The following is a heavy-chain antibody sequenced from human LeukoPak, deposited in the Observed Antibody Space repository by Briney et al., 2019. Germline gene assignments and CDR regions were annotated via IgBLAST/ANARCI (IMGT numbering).Heavy chain of an antibody. J-gene: IGHJ4*02. CDR3: ALLAVASDFDY. Sequence: GGSLRLSCAVSGFPFSIYEMNWVRQAPGKGLEWVSNIGSSDTTIYYADSVKGRFSISRDNAKNSLYLQMNSLRVEDTAVYYCALLAVASDFDYWGQGALVTVSS. CDR2: IGSSDTTI. CDR1: GFPFSIYE. V-gene: IGHV3-48*03. D-gene: IGHD6-19*01.